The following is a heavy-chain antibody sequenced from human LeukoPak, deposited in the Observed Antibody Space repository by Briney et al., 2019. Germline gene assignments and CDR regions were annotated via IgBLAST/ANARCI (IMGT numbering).Heavy chain of an antibody. CDR2: MNPNSGNT. CDR1: GYTFTSYD. Sequence: GASVKVSCKASGYTFTSYDINWVRQATGQGLEWMGWMNPNSGNTGYAQKLQGGVTMTRNTSISTAYMELSSLRAEDTAVYYCARGPTYSYYYYMDVWGKGTTVTVSS. CDR3: ARGPTYSYYYYMDV. J-gene: IGHJ6*03. V-gene: IGHV1-8*01. D-gene: IGHD2-21*01.